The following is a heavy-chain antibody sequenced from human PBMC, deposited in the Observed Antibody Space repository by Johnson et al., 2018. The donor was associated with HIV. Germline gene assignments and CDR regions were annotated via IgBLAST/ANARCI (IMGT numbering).Heavy chain of an antibody. J-gene: IGHJ3*02. CDR1: GFIFSSYV. D-gene: IGHD6-19*01. V-gene: IGHV3-30*18. Sequence: QVQLVESGGGVVQPGRSLRLSCAASGFIFSSYVMYWVRQAPGKGLEWVAVISYDGSNKYYADSVKGRFTISRDNSKNTLYLQMNSLRAEDTAVYYCAKVYSSGWSLDAFDIWGQGTMVTVSS. CDR2: ISYDGSNK. CDR3: AKVYSSGWSLDAFDI.